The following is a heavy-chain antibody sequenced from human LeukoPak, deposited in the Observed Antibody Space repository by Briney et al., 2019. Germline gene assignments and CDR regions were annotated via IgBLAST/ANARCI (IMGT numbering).Heavy chain of an antibody. CDR2: INPNSGDT. CDR1: GYTFSDDS. Sequence: SVKVSCKASGYTFSDDSMHWVRQAPGQGLEWMGWINPNSGDTDYAQKFQGRVTMTRDTSISTAYLEVSRLTSDDTAVYFCARDAIAAAGAGAWGQGTLATVSS. D-gene: IGHD6-13*01. V-gene: IGHV1-2*02. J-gene: IGHJ4*02. CDR3: ARDAIAAAGAGA.